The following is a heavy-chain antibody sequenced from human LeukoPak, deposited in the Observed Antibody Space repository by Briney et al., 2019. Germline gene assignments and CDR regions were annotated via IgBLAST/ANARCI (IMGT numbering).Heavy chain of an antibody. D-gene: IGHD3-10*01. J-gene: IGHJ4*02. CDR3: AKDQLSYGSGSLDY. CDR2: ISYDGSNK. V-gene: IGHV3-30*18. Sequence: GGSLRLSCAASGFTFSSYGMHWVRQASGKGLEWVAVISYDGSNKYYADSVKGRFTISRDNSKNTLFLQMNSLRAEDTAVYYCAKDQLSYGSGSLDYWGQGTLVTVSS. CDR1: GFTFSSYG.